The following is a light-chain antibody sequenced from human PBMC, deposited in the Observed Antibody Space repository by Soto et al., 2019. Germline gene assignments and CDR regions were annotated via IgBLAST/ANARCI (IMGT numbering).Light chain of an antibody. CDR2: GAS. Sequence: EIVMTQSPATLSVSPGDGATLSCRASQSVDSNLAWYQQKPGQTPRLLIYGASTRPTGIPARFSGSGSGTEFTLNIISLQSEDSAVYYCQQYNDWHLTFGGGTKVEIK. J-gene: IGKJ4*01. CDR1: QSVDSN. CDR3: QQYNDWHLT. V-gene: IGKV3D-15*01.